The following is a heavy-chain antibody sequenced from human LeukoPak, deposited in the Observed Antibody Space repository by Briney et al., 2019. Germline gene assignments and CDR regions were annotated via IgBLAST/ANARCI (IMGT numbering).Heavy chain of an antibody. D-gene: IGHD3-3*01. CDR1: GYTFTSYD. Sequence: ASVKVSCKASGYTFTSYDINWVRQATGQGLEWMGWMNPNSGNTGYAQKFQGGVTITRNTSISTAYMELSSLRSEDTAVYYCASGSFDFWSGYYLDYWGQGTLVTVSS. CDR3: ASGSFDFWSGYYLDY. CDR2: MNPNSGNT. V-gene: IGHV1-8*03. J-gene: IGHJ4*02.